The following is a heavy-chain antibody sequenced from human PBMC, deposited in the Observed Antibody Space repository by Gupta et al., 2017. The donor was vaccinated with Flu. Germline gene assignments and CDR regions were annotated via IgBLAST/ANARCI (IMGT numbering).Heavy chain of an antibody. V-gene: IGHV3-23*01. CDR1: GLTFSDYA. Sequence: EVQMLESGGALVQPGGSLRLYRADSGLTFSDYAMKWVRQAPGKGLEWVSTVGAGGDRTYYADSVMGRFTNSRDNSKNTVYLQMNSLRGDDTAVYYCAKDRSGNPAIDYWGQGTLVTVSA. CDR2: VGAGGDRT. D-gene: IGHD6-13*01. J-gene: IGHJ4*02. CDR3: AKDRSGNPAIDY.